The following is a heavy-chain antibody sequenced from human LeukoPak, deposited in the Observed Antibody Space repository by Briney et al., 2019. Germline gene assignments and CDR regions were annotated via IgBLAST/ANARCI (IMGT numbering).Heavy chain of an antibody. CDR2: IKQDGSEK. D-gene: IGHD2-2*01. Sequence: GGSLRLSCAASGFTFSSYWMSWVRQAPGKGLEWVANIKQDGSEKYYVDSVKGRFTISRDNAKNSLYLQMSSLRAEDTAVYYCARDRRYCSSTSCYRNNNFDYWGQGTLVTVSS. CDR1: GFTFSSYW. J-gene: IGHJ4*02. V-gene: IGHV3-7*01. CDR3: ARDRRYCSSTSCYRNNNFDY.